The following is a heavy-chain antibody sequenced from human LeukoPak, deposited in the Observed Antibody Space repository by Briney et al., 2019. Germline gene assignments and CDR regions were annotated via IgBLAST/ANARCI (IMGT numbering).Heavy chain of an antibody. D-gene: IGHD3-22*01. CDR2: INHSGST. V-gene: IGHV4-34*01. CDR1: GGSISTFY. J-gene: IGHJ4*02. CDR3: ARGVSESRYYDSSGYYIDY. Sequence: SETLSLTCTVSGGSISTFYWSWIRQPPGKGLEWIGEINHSGSTNYNPSLKSRVTISVDTSKNQFSLKLSSVTAADTAVYYCARGVSESRYYDSSGYYIDYWGQGTLVTVSS.